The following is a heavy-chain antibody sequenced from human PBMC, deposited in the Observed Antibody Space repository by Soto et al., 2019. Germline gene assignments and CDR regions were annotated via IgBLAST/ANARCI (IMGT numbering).Heavy chain of an antibody. Sequence: GSLRLSCAASGFTVSSNYMSWVRQAPGKGLEWVSVIYSGGSTYYADSVKGRFTISRDNSKNTLYLQMISLRAEDTSVYYCARDALSASLTHYYFDYWGQGTLVTVSS. J-gene: IGHJ4*02. D-gene: IGHD6-6*01. CDR3: ARDALSASLTHYYFDY. CDR1: GFTVSSNY. V-gene: IGHV3-66*01. CDR2: IYSGGST.